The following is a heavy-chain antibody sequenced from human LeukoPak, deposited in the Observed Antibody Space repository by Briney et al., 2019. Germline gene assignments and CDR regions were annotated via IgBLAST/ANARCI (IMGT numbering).Heavy chain of an antibody. V-gene: IGHV3-74*01. D-gene: IGHD1-26*01. CDR2: INSDGSST. Sequence: GGSLRLSCTASGFTFSSYTMSWVRQAPGKGLVWVSRINSDGSSTSYADSVKGRFTISRDNAKNTLYLQMNSLRAEDTAVYYCARVPLGSIVGATGFDYWGQGTLVTVSS. CDR3: ARVPLGSIVGATGFDY. J-gene: IGHJ4*02. CDR1: GFTFSSYT.